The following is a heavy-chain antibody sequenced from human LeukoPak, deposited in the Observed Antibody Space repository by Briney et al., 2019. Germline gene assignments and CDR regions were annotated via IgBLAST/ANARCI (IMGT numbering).Heavy chain of an antibody. CDR2: ISTYNDNT. CDR3: ARAPSGYFDY. CDR1: GYTFTKYG. J-gene: IGHJ4*02. Sequence: GASVKVSCKASGYTFTKYGISWVRQAPGQGLEWMGWISTYNDNTNYAQKFQGRVTITADESTSTAYMELSSLRSEDTAVYYCARAPSGYFDYWGQGTLVTVSS. V-gene: IGHV1-18*01. D-gene: IGHD1-26*01.